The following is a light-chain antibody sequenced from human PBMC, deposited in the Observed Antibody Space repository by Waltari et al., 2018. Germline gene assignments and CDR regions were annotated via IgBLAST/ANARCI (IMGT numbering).Light chain of an antibody. CDR1: QSVGRS. V-gene: IGKV3-11*01. Sequence: EIVLTQSPATLSLSPGDRATLSCRASQSVGRSLSWYQQKPGQPPSLLIYDASPRAAGVPARISGSGSAADFTLTIGSLEPEDFAVYFCLERSNWPPTFGGGTTVEI. CDR2: DAS. CDR3: LERSNWPPT. J-gene: IGKJ4*01.